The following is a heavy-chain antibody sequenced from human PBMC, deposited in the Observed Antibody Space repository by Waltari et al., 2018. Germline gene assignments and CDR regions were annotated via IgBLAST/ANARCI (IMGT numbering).Heavy chain of an antibody. Sequence: QLQLQESGPGLVKPSETLSLTCTVSGGSISSSSYYWGWLRQPPGKGLEWIGSIYYSGSTYYNPSLKSRVTISVDTSKNQFSLKLSSVTAADTAVYYCARRTVKLVFDYWGQGTLVTVSS. CDR1: GGSISSSSYY. CDR2: IYYSGST. CDR3: ARRTVKLVFDY. V-gene: IGHV4-39*01. D-gene: IGHD2-15*01. J-gene: IGHJ4*02.